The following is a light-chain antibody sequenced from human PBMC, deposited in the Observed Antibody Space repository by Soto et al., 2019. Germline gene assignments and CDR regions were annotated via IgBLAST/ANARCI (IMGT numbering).Light chain of an antibody. Sequence: DIQLTQSPSTLSASVGDRVTITCRASQSVSSWLAWYQQKPGKAPKLLIFDVSNLESGVPSRFSGSGSGTEFTLTINSLHFDDFATYYCQQYDYSRTFGQGTKVDNK. V-gene: IGKV1-5*01. J-gene: IGKJ1*01. CDR3: QQYDYSRT. CDR1: QSVSSW. CDR2: DVS.